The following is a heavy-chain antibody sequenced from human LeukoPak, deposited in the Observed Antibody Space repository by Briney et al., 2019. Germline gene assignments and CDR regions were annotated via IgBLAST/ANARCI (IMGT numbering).Heavy chain of an antibody. J-gene: IGHJ6*03. CDR3: ASGSYYWGYYYMDV. CDR1: GGTFSSYA. CDR2: IIPIFGTT. D-gene: IGHD1-26*01. Sequence: GASVKVSCKASGGTFSSYAISWVRQAPGQGLEWMGGIIPIFGTTNYAQKFQDRVTITADESTSTAYMQLSSLRSEDTAVYYCASGSYYWGYYYMDVWGKGTTVTISS. V-gene: IGHV1-69*13.